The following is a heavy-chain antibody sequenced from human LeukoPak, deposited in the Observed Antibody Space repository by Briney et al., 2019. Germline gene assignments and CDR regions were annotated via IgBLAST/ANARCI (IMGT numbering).Heavy chain of an antibody. D-gene: IGHD1-26*01. CDR2: ISYDGSNK. Sequence: GGSLRLSCAASGFTFSSYAMHWVRQAPGKGLEWVAVISYDGSNKYYADSAKGRFTISRDNSKNTLYLQMNSLRAEDTAVYYCARGSYSGSFRGDYWGQGTLVTVSS. CDR3: ARGSYSGSFRGDY. V-gene: IGHV3-30-3*01. CDR1: GFTFSSYA. J-gene: IGHJ4*02.